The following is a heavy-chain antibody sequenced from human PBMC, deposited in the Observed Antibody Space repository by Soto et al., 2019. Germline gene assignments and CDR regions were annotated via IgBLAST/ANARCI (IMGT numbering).Heavy chain of an antibody. CDR3: ARKVGAGRIVGATGY. J-gene: IGHJ4*02. V-gene: IGHV5-51*01. D-gene: IGHD1-26*01. CDR1: GYSFTSYW. Sequence: PGESLKISCKGSGYSFTSYWIGWVRQMPGKGLEWMGIIYPGDSDTRYSPSFQGQVTISADKSISTAYLQWSSLKASDTAMYYCARKVGAGRIVGATGYWGQGTLVTVSS. CDR2: IYPGDSDT.